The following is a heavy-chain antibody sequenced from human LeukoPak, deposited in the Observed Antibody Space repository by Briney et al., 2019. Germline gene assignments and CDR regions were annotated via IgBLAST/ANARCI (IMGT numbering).Heavy chain of an antibody. Sequence: PGGSLRLSCAASGFTFSSYDMHWVRQATGKGLEWVSAIGTAGDTYYPGSVKGRFTISRENAKNSLYLQMNSLRAGDTAVYYCARAPAGNWYFDLWGRGTLVTVSS. CDR3: ARAPAGNWYFDL. CDR1: GFTFSSYD. V-gene: IGHV3-13*01. CDR2: IGTAGDT. J-gene: IGHJ2*01.